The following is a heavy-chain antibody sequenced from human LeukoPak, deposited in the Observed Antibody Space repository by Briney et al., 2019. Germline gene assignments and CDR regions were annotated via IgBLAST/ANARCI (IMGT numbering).Heavy chain of an antibody. V-gene: IGHV4-34*01. D-gene: IGHD6-13*01. J-gene: IGHJ4*02. CDR1: GGSFSGYY. Sequence: SETLSLTCAVYGGSFSGYYWSWIRQPPGKGLEWIGEINHSGSTNYNPSLKSRVTISVDTSKNQFSLKLSSVTAADTSVYYCARSYHPRSIAAADLYFDYWGQGTLVTVSS. CDR3: ARSYHPRSIAAADLYFDY. CDR2: INHSGST.